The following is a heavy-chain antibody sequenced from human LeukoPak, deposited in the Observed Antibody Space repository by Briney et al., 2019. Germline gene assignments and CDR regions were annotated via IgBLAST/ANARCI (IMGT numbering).Heavy chain of an antibody. J-gene: IGHJ4*02. CDR1: GYTFTSYD. V-gene: IGHV1-8*03. CDR3: ARGQYYGSGFDC. D-gene: IGHD3-10*01. Sequence: ASVKVSCKASGYTFTSYDINWVRQATGQGLEWMGWMNPNSGNTGYAQKFQGRVTITRNTSISTAYMELSSLRSEDTAVYYCARGQYYGSGFDCWGQGTLVTVSS. CDR2: MNPNSGNT.